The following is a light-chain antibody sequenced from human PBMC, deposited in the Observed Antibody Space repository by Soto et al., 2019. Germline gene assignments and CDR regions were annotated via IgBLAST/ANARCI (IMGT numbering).Light chain of an antibody. Sequence: IVMTQSPGTLSVSPGERATLSCMASQSVSSSLAWYQQKPGQAPRLLIYGPSTRATGVPARFSGSGSRTEFTLTISSWRSEDVAVYYCQQYNNWPPFTFGPGTKVDFK. V-gene: IGKV3-15*01. J-gene: IGKJ3*01. CDR1: QSVSSS. CDR3: QQYNNWPPFT. CDR2: GPS.